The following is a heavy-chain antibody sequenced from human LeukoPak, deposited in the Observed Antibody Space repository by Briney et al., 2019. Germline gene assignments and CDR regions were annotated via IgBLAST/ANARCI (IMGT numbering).Heavy chain of an antibody. CDR2: IYSDGTT. CDR1: GFPVSDNY. Sequence: GGSLRLSCAASGFPVSDNYMSWVRQAPGKGLEWVSIIYSDGTTYYADSVKGRFTISRDNSKNSLYLQMNSLRAEDTAVYYCARDPGYNYGFDYWGQGTLVTVSS. D-gene: IGHD5-18*01. CDR3: ARDPGYNYGFDY. V-gene: IGHV3-66*01. J-gene: IGHJ4*02.